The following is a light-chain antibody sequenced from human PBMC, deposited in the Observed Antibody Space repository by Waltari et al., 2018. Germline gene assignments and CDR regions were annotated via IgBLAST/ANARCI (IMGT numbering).Light chain of an antibody. CDR1: NIGSKS. V-gene: IGLV3-21*04. Sequence: SYVLTQPPSVSVAPGKTARISCGGNNIGSKSVHWHQQKPGQAPVLVIYDESDRPSGIPERFSGSNSGNTATLTISRVEAGDEADYYCQVWDSSSDHPGVFGGGTKLTVL. J-gene: IGLJ3*02. CDR3: QVWDSSSDHPGV. CDR2: DES.